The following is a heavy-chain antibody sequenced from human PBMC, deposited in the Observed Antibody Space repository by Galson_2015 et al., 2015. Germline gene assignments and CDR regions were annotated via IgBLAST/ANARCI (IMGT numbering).Heavy chain of an antibody. V-gene: IGHV4-59*01. CDR3: AGDSHGYSYDY. CDR2: MYYSGSA. CDR1: AGSISSYY. Sequence: APLSVTCPVYAGSISSYYWSWSRQPPGNGLEWHGHMYYSGSAKYNPSLKSRVTISVDTSKNQISLNLTSVSAADTAVDCCAGDSHGYSYDYWGQGTLVTVSS. D-gene: IGHD5-18*01. J-gene: IGHJ4*02.